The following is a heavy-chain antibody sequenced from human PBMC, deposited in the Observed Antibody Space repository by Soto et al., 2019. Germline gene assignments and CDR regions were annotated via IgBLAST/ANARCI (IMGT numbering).Heavy chain of an antibody. CDR2: IYYSGST. Sequence: QVQLQESGPGLVKPSQTLSLTCTVSGGSISSGGYYWSWIRQHPGKGLEWIGYIYYSGSTYYNPSLKRRVNISVDTSKNQFSLKLSSVTAADTAVYYCAGYCPNGVCPDYGGQGTLVTVSS. D-gene: IGHD2-8*01. CDR1: GGSISSGGYY. CDR3: AGYCPNGVCPDY. V-gene: IGHV4-31*03. J-gene: IGHJ4*02.